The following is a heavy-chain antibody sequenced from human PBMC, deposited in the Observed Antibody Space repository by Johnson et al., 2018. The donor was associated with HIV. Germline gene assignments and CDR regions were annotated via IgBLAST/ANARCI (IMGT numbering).Heavy chain of an antibody. D-gene: IGHD3-22*01. Sequence: VQLVESGGGVVQPGRSLRLSCAASGFTFSRYWMHWVRQAPGKGLEWVSGISWNGGSTGYADSVKGRFIISEDNAKTSLYLQMNSLRAEDTAWYYCARVVAFKVRDLYYYDSSGSNDAFDIWGQGTLVTVSP. CDR3: ARVVAFKVRDLYYYDSSGSNDAFDI. V-gene: IGHV3-20*04. CDR1: GFTFSRYW. J-gene: IGHJ3*02. CDR2: ISWNGGST.